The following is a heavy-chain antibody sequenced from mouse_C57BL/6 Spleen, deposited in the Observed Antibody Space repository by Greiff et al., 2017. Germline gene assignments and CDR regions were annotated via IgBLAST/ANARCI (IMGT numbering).Heavy chain of an antibody. CDR2: IDPSDSYT. CDR3: ARNPLGYGSSSYFDY. V-gene: IGHV1-50*01. CDR1: GYTFTSYW. Sequence: QVQLQQPGAELVKPGASVKLSCKASGYTFTSYWMQWVKQRPGQGLEWIGEIDPSDSYTNYNQKFKGKATLTVDTSSSTAYMQLSSLTSEDSAVYYCARNPLGYGSSSYFDYWGQGTTRTVSS. D-gene: IGHD1-1*01. J-gene: IGHJ2*01.